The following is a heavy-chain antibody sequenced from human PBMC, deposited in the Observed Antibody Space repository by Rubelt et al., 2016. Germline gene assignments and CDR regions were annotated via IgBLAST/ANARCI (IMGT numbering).Heavy chain of an antibody. CDR1: GYNFANYW. D-gene: IGHD1-26*01. CDR2: IYPGDSDT. Sequence: VESTGESLKISCKGSGYNFANYWIGWVRQMPGKGLEWLGIIYPGDSDTRYSPSFQGQVTISADKSISTAYLQWSSLKASDTAMYYCARHSGIVGATTGYYDYGMDVWGQGTTVTVSS. J-gene: IGHJ6*02. V-gene: IGHV5-51*01. CDR3: ARHSGIVGATTGYYDYGMDV.